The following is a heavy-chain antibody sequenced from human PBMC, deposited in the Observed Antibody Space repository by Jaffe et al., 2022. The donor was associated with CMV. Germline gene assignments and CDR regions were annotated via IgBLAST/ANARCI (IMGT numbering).Heavy chain of an antibody. J-gene: IGHJ3*02. D-gene: IGHD3-22*01. Sequence: QVQLVQSGAEVKKPGSSVKVSCKASGGTFSSYAISWVRQAPGQGLEWMGRIIPILGIANYAQKFQGRVTITADKSTSTAYMELSSLRSEDTAVYYCAREPYDSSGYNAFDIWGQGTMVTVSS. V-gene: IGHV1-69*09. CDR1: GGTFSSYA. CDR2: IIPILGIA. CDR3: AREPYDSSGYNAFDI.